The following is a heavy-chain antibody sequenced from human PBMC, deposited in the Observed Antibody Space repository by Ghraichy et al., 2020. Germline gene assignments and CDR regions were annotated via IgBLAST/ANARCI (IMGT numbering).Heavy chain of an antibody. D-gene: IGHD3-22*01. Sequence: SETLSLTCTVSGGSISTYSWSWIRQPPGKGLEWIGYIYNSGSTNYNPSLKSRVTISVDTSKSQFSLNLSSVTAADTAVYYCARGERRYYDSTGLQGLDYWGPGSLFTVSS. CDR2: IYNSGST. CDR1: GGSISTYS. CDR3: ARGERRYYDSTGLQGLDY. J-gene: IGHJ4*02. V-gene: IGHV4-59*01.